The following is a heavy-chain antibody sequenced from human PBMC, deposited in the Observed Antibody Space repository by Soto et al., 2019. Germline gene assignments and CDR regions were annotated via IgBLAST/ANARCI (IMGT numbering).Heavy chain of an antibody. J-gene: IGHJ4*02. CDR2: VFYTGFT. V-gene: IGHV4-39*01. D-gene: IGHD1-20*01. Sequence: QLQLQESGPGLVKPSETLSLTCAVSGGSISGSYYYWGWLRQSPGRGPEWIGSVFYTGFTSYNPSLESRASVSVDTWKNHFSLKVSAVTAADTAVYYCASSQKGYNWTYFDHWGQGALVTVAS. CDR1: GGSISGSYYY. CDR3: ASSQKGYNWTYFDH.